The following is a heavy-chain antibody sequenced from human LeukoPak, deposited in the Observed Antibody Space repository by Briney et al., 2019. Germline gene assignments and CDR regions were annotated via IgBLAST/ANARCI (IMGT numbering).Heavy chain of an antibody. Sequence: GGSLRLSCAASGVTSSNYAMSWVRQAPGKGLEWVSAISGSGGTTYYADSVKGRFTISRDNSKNTLYLQMNSLRAEDTAVYYCAKGSVRYYYYMDVWGKGTTVTISS. CDR2: ISGSGGTT. CDR1: GVTSSNYA. D-gene: IGHD3-10*01. CDR3: AKGSVRYYYYMDV. V-gene: IGHV3-23*01. J-gene: IGHJ6*03.